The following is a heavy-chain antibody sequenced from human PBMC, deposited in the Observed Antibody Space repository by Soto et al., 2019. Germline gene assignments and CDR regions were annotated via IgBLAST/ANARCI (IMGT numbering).Heavy chain of an antibody. D-gene: IGHD2-15*01. CDR1: GGSISSGGYY. V-gene: IGHV4-31*03. CDR2: IGYSGGT. CDR3: ARMHRLCSGDSCFVHDF. Sequence: QVQLQESAPGLVKPSQTLTLTCTVSGGSISSGGYYWSWIRQHPGKGLEWIGYIGYSGGTDYNPSLKSRVIISVDASENQFSLKLNSVSAADTAVYYCARMHRLCSGDSCFVHDFWGQGALVTVSS. J-gene: IGHJ4*02.